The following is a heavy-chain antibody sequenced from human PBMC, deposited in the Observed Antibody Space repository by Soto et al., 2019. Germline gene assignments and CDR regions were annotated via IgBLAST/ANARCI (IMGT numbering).Heavy chain of an antibody. CDR3: AKVPQLWSVREYFQH. Sequence: QVQLVESGGGVVQPGRSLRLSCAASGFTFSSYGMHWVRQAPGKGLEWVAVISYDGSETYYADSVKGRFTTSRDNSKNTLYLQMNSLRAEDTAVYYCAKVPQLWSVREYFQHWGQGTLVTVSS. V-gene: IGHV3-30*18. J-gene: IGHJ1*01. D-gene: IGHD5-18*01. CDR1: GFTFSSYG. CDR2: ISYDGSET.